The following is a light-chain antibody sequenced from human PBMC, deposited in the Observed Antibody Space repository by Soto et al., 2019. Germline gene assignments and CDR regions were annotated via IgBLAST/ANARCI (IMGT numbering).Light chain of an antibody. CDR2: SAS. CDR3: QQTNSFPLT. V-gene: IGKV1-12*01. Sequence: DIQMTQSPSSVSASVGDRVTITCRASQGINKWLAWYQQKPGTAPKLLIYSASSLQSGVPSRFSGSGSGTDFTLTINSLQPEDFATYYCQQTNSFPLTFGGGTNVEIK. CDR1: QGINKW. J-gene: IGKJ4*01.